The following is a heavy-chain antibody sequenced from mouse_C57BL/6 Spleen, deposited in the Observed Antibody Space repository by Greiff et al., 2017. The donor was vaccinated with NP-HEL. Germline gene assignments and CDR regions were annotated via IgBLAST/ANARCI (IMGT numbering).Heavy chain of an antibody. J-gene: IGHJ4*01. V-gene: IGHV2-2*01. CDR3: ARSYYGNYAGAMDY. CDR2: IWSGGST. D-gene: IGHD2-10*01. CDR1: GFSLTSYG. Sequence: VQLVESGPGLVQPSQSLSITCTVSGFSLTSYGVHWVRQSPGKGLEWLGVIWSGGSTDYNAAFISRLSISKDNSKSQVFFKMNSLQADDTAIYYCARSYYGNYAGAMDYWGQGTSVTVSS.